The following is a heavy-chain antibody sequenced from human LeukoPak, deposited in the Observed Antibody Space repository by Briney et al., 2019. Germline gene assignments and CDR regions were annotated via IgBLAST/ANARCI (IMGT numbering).Heavy chain of an antibody. V-gene: IGHV3-23*01. J-gene: IGHJ6*02. CDR1: GFTFSSYA. Sequence: HTGGSRRLSCAASGFTFSSYAMSWVRQAPGKGLEWVSAISGSGGSTYYADSVKGRSTISRDNSKNTLYLQMNSLRAEDTAVYYCAKEIIRYFDWLLGYDYYYYYGMDVWGQGTTVTVSS. CDR2: ISGSGGST. CDR3: AKEIIRYFDWLLGYDYYYYYGMDV. D-gene: IGHD3-9*01.